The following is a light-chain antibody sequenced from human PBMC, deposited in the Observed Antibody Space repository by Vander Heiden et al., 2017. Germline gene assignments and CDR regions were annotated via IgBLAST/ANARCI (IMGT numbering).Light chain of an antibody. V-gene: IGLV3-21*02. CDR3: QVWDSSSYVT. J-gene: IGLJ2*01. Sequence: SYVLTQPPSVSVAPGQTATITCGGSNIGSRSVHWYQQKPGQAPVVVVYDDNDRPSGIPERFSGSNSGNTATLTISRVEAGDEADYYCQVWDSSSYVTFGGGTKLTVL. CDR2: DDN. CDR1: NIGSRS.